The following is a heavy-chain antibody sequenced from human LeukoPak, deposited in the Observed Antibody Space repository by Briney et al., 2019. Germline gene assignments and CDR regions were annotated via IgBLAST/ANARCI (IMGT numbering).Heavy chain of an antibody. CDR1: VFTFSSYG. CDR3: AKRKSGYDYGIDY. J-gene: IGHJ4*02. D-gene: IGHD5-12*01. V-gene: IGHV3-30*18. Sequence: GGSLRLSCAATVFTFSSYGMQWVRQDPGKGLESVAVISYDGSNKYYADSVQGRFTISRDNSKNTLYLQMNSLRAEDTAVYYCAKRKSGYDYGIDYWGQGTLVTVSS. CDR2: ISYDGSNK.